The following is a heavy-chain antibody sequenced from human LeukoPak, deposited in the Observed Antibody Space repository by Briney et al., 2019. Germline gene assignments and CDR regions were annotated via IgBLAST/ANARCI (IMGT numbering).Heavy chain of an antibody. CDR2: IIPIFGTA. J-gene: IGHJ6*02. Sequence: SVKVSCKASGGTLSSYAISWVRQAPGQGLEWMAGIIPIFGTANYAQKFQGRVTITADESTSTAYMELSSLRSEDTAVYYCARDYSNYYYYAMDVWGQGTTVTVSS. V-gene: IGHV1-69*01. CDR3: ARDYSNYYYYAMDV. CDR1: GGTLSSYA. D-gene: IGHD4-11*01.